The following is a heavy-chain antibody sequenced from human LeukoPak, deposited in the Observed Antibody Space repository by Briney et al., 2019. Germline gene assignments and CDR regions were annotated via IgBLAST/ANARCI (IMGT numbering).Heavy chain of an antibody. V-gene: IGHV3-30*01. CDR2: ISCDGSNK. Sequence: GGSLRLSCAASGFTFSSYAMHWVRQAPGKGLEWVAVISCDGSNKYYADSVKGRFTISRDNSKNTLYLQMNSQRAEDTAVYCCARDRALYGSGSYYFDYWGQGTLVTVSS. J-gene: IGHJ4*02. CDR3: ARDRALYGSGSYYFDY. D-gene: IGHD3-10*01. CDR1: GFTFSSYA.